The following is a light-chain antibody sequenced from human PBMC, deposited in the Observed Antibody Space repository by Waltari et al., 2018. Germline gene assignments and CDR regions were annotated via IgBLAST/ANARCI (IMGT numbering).Light chain of an antibody. CDR3: QTWGTGIHGA. Sequence: QLVLTQSPSASASLGASVQLTCTLSSEHSTYAIAWPQQQPEKGPRYLMKLNSDGSHNKGDGIPDRFSGSSSGADRYLTISSLQSEDEADYYCQTWGTGIHGAFGGGTKLTVL. CDR1: SEHSTYA. J-gene: IGLJ2*01. CDR2: LNSDGSH. V-gene: IGLV4-69*01.